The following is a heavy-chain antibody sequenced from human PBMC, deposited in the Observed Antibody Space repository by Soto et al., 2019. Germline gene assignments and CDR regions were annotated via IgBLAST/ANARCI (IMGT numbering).Heavy chain of an antibody. CDR3: AKGDNLGPKTGYAFDP. J-gene: IGHJ5*02. V-gene: IGHV6-1*01. CDR2: TYFRSKWYN. CDR1: GDGVCGTRSA. Sequence: QTLSLTCDISGDGVCGTRSAWNWIRQSPSRGLEWLGRTYFRSKWYNDYAVSVKSRIIINPDTSNNQFSLQLNSVTPEDTAVYFCAKGDNLGPKTGYAFDPWGQGIMVTVSS. D-gene: IGHD5-12*01.